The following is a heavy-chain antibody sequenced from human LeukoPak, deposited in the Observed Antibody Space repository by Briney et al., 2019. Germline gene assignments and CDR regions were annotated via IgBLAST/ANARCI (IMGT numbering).Heavy chain of an antibody. D-gene: IGHD3-22*01. J-gene: IGHJ4*02. CDR1: GGSISSYY. Sequence: SETLSLTCTVSGGSISSYYWSWIRQPAGKGLEWIGRIYTSGSTNCNPSLKSRVTMSVDTSKNQFSLKLSSVTAADTAVYYCARDSYTYYYDSSGYVHFDYWGQGTLVTVSS. CDR2: IYTSGST. V-gene: IGHV4-4*07. CDR3: ARDSYTYYYDSSGYVHFDY.